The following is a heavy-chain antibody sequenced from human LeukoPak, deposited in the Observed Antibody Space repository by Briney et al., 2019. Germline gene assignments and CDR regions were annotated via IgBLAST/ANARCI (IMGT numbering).Heavy chain of an antibody. J-gene: IGHJ6*02. Sequence: GGSLRLSCAASGFTFSSYALSWVRQAPGKGLEWVSAISGSGGSTYYADSVKGRFTISRDNSKNTLYLQMNSLRAEDTAVYYCARNLGYCSSTSCLRYYYYYGMDVWGQGTTVTVSS. D-gene: IGHD2-2*01. CDR2: ISGSGGST. CDR3: ARNLGYCSSTSCLRYYYYYGMDV. V-gene: IGHV3-23*01. CDR1: GFTFSSYA.